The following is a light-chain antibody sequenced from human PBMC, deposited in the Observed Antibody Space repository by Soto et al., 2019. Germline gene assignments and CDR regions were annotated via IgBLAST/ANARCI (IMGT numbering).Light chain of an antibody. CDR1: SSDVGGYNY. CDR3: SSYTSSSTPLV. J-gene: IGLJ2*01. V-gene: IGLV2-14*01. CDR2: EVS. Sequence: QSALTQPASVSGSPGQSITISCTGTSSDVGGYNYVSWYQQHPGKAPKLMIYEVSNRPSGVSNRFSGSKSGNTASLTISGLKAEDEADYYCSSYTSSSTPLVFGGGTKLTVL.